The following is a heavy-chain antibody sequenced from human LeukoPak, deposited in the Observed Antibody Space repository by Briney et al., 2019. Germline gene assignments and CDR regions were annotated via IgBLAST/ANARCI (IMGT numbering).Heavy chain of an antibody. V-gene: IGHV4-34*01. CDR3: ARKRYYGDYVLMGAFDI. J-gene: IGHJ3*02. D-gene: IGHD4-17*01. CDR2: INHSGST. Sequence: KASETLSLTCAVYGGSFSGYYWSWIRQPPGKGLEWIGEINHSGSTNYNPSLKSRVTISVDTSKNQFSLKLSSVTAADTAVYYCARKRYYGDYVLMGAFDIWGQGTMVTVSS. CDR1: GGSFSGYY.